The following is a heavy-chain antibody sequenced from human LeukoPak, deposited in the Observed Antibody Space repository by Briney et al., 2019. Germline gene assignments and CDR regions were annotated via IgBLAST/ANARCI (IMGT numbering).Heavy chain of an antibody. CDR1: GGSFSGYY. J-gene: IGHJ6*02. CDR2: INHSGST. CDR3: ARGPYYYDSSGSNHYYYYYGMDV. Sequence: SETLSLTCAVYGGSFSGYYWSWIRQPPGKGLEWIGEINHSGSTNYNPSLKSRVTISVDTSKNQFSLKLSSVTAADTAVYYCARGPYYYDSSGSNHYYYYYGMDVWGQGTTVTVSS. V-gene: IGHV4-34*01. D-gene: IGHD3-22*01.